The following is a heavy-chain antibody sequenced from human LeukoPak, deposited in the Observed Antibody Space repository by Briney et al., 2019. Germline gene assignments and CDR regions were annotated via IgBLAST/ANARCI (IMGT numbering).Heavy chain of an antibody. D-gene: IGHD3-9*01. Sequence: GGSLRLSCAASGFTFSSYSMNWVRQAPGKGLEWVSSISSSSSYIYYADSVKGRFTISRDNAKSSLYLQMNSLRAEDTAVYYCARVNFDWFSWFDPWGQGTLVTVSS. V-gene: IGHV3-21*01. J-gene: IGHJ5*02. CDR1: GFTFSSYS. CDR3: ARVNFDWFSWFDP. CDR2: ISSSSSYI.